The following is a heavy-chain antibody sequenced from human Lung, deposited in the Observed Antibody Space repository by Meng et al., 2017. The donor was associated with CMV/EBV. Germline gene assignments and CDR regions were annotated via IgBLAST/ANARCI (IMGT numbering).Heavy chain of an antibody. Sequence: QGRLQGPGPGLVKPSQTLSLTCTVAGGSISSGDYYWSWIRQPPGKGLEWIGYIYYSGSTYYNPSLKSRVTISVDTSKNQFSLKLSSVTAADTAVYYCARALDTAMVTFDYWGQGTLVTVSS. CDR1: GGSISSGDYY. CDR3: ARALDTAMVTFDY. J-gene: IGHJ4*02. D-gene: IGHD5-18*01. V-gene: IGHV4-30-4*08. CDR2: IYYSGST.